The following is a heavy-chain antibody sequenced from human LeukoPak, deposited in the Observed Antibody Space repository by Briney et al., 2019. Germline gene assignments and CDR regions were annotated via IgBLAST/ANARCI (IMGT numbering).Heavy chain of an antibody. Sequence: PGGSLRLSYAASGFTFSSYAMSWVRQAPGKGLEWVSAISGSGGSTYYADSVKGRFTISRDNSKNTLYLQMNSLRAEDTAVYYCAKNRWLEYYFDYWGQGTLVTVSS. D-gene: IGHD3-22*01. V-gene: IGHV3-23*01. CDR2: ISGSGGST. CDR3: AKNRWLEYYFDY. J-gene: IGHJ4*02. CDR1: GFTFSSYA.